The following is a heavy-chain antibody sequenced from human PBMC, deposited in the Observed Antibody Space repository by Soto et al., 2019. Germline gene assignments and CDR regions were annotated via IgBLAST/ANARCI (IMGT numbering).Heavy chain of an antibody. CDR1: GGTFSSYI. J-gene: IGHJ4*02. D-gene: IGHD1-26*01. CDR3: ARFPQTAIVGAAYFDY. CDR2: IIPILGIA. V-gene: IGHV1-69*02. Sequence: QVQLVQSGAEVKKPGSSVKVSCKASGGTFSSYIISWVRQAPGQGLEWMGRIIPILGIANYAQKFQGRVTITADQSTSTGYMALSSLRSEDTAVYYCARFPQTAIVGAAYFDYWGQGTLVTVSS.